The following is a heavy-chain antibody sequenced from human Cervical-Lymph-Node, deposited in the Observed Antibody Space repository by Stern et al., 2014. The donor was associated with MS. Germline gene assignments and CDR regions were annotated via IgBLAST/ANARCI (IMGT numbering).Heavy chain of an antibody. Sequence: QLVQSGAEVKKPGSSVKVSCRTSGGTFSNSAFSWIRQAPGQGLEWMAAISPILGPATSAQRSQGRVTISAHDSTNTAYRELSSLRSEDTAVYSCAKSAGFYPAMDVWGQGTTVAVSS. CDR2: ISPILGPA. CDR1: GGTFSNSA. D-gene: IGHD3-16*02. V-gene: IGHV1-69*01. J-gene: IGHJ6*02. CDR3: AKSAGFYPAMDV.